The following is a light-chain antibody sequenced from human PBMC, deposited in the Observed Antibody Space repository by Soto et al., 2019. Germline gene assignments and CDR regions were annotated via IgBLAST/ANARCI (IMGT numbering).Light chain of an antibody. CDR1: QSVSSSY. J-gene: IGKJ2*01. Sequence: EIVLTQSPGTLSLSPGERATLSCWASQSVSSSYLTWYQQKPGQAPRLLLYGASSRATGIPDRFSGSGSGTDFTLTISRLEPEDFAVYYCQQFGTSPYTFGQGTKLGIK. V-gene: IGKV3-20*01. CDR2: GAS. CDR3: QQFGTSPYT.